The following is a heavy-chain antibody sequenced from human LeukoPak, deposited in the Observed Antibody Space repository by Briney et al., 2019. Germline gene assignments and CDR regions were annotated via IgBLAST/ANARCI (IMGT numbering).Heavy chain of an antibody. Sequence: GESLKISCKGSGYSFSTNWIAWVRQMPRRGPEWMGIIYPGDSDTKYSPSFQGQVTISADKSISTAYLQWRSLKPSDSAMYYCARQDSGGYFYFDNWGQGTLVTVSS. V-gene: IGHV5-51*01. CDR3: ARQDSGGYFYFDN. D-gene: IGHD3-22*01. CDR1: GYSFSTNW. J-gene: IGHJ4*02. CDR2: IYPGDSDT.